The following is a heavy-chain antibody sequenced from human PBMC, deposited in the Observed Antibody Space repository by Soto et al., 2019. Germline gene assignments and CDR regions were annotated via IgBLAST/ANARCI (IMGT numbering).Heavy chain of an antibody. J-gene: IGHJ4*02. D-gene: IGHD3-22*01. CDR1: GFTFSSDA. Sequence: GGSLRLSCAASGFTFSSDAMSWFRQAPVKGLEWVSAISGSGGSTYYADSVKGRFTISRDNSKNTLYLQMNSLRAEDTAVYYCAKDRSQQDYYDSSGYHYWGQGTLVTVSS. V-gene: IGHV3-23*01. CDR2: ISGSGGST. CDR3: AKDRSQQDYYDSSGYHY.